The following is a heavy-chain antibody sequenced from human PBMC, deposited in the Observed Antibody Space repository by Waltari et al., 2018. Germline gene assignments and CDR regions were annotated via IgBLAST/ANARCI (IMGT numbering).Heavy chain of an antibody. Sequence: QVQLQQWGAGLLKPSETLSLTCAVYGGSFSGYYWSWIRQPPGKGLEWIGEINHSGSTNYNPSLKSRVTISVDTSKNQFSLKLSSVTAADTAVYYCARGWTRYYGMDVWGQGTTVTVSS. CDR1: GGSFSGYY. V-gene: IGHV4-34*01. J-gene: IGHJ6*02. CDR3: ARGWTRYYGMDV. CDR2: INHSGST.